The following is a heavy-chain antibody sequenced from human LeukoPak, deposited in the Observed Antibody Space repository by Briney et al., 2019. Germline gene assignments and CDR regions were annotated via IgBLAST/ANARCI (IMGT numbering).Heavy chain of an antibody. Sequence: SETLSLTCTVSGGSMTSYYWSWVRQPAGKGLEWIGRIYTSGSTNYNPSLKSRVTMTVDTSKNRFSLKLSCVSAEDTAVYYCARDSAAAGTSFDYWGQGTLVTVSS. CDR2: IYTSGST. J-gene: IGHJ4*02. D-gene: IGHD6-13*01. CDR1: GGSMTSYY. CDR3: ARDSAAAGTSFDY. V-gene: IGHV4-4*07.